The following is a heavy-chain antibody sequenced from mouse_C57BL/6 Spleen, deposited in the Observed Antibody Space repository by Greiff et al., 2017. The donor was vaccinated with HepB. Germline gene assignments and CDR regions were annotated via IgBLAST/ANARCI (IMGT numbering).Heavy chain of an antibody. CDR1: GYTFTSYW. D-gene: IGHD2-4*01. J-gene: IGHJ4*01. V-gene: IGHV1-72*01. CDR3: ARRGYDYDCAMDY. CDR2: IDPNSGGT. Sequence: VQLQQPGAELVKPGASVKLSCKASGYTFTSYWMHWVKQRPGRGLEWIGRIDPNSGGTQYYEKFKGKATLTVDKPSSAAYMQLSSLTSEVSAVYYCARRGYDYDCAMDYWGQGTSVTVSS.